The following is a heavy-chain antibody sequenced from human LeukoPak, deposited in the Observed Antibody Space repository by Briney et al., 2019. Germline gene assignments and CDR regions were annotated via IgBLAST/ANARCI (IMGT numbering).Heavy chain of an antibody. CDR1: GGPISSGGYS. V-gene: IGHV4-30-2*01. J-gene: IGHJ3*02. Sequence: SQTLSLTCAVSGGPISSGGYSWSWIRQPPGKGLEWIGYIYHSGSTYYNPSLKSRVTTSVDRSKNQFSLKLSSVTAADTAVYYCARRRGAFDIWGQGTMVTVSS. CDR2: IYHSGST. CDR3: ARRRGAFDI.